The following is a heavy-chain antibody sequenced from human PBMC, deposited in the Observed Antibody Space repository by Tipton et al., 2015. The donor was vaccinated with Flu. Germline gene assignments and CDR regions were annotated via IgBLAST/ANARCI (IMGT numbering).Heavy chain of an antibody. J-gene: IGHJ4*02. CDR1: GDSISSYY. CDR3: ARDYLLEDLSLFDN. CDR2: IYTSGST. V-gene: IGHV4-4*07. D-gene: IGHD3-16*02. Sequence: TLSLTCTVPGDSISSYYWSWNRQPAGKGVEWIGRIYTSGSTNYNASPKSRVTMSAETSKNQFSLKLSSVTVADTAVYYCARDYLLEDLSLFDNWGQGTLGNVSS.